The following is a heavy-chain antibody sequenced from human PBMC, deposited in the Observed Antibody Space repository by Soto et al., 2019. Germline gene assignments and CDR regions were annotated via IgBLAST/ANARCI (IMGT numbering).Heavy chain of an antibody. D-gene: IGHD4-17*01. Sequence: VQLVESGGGLVKPGGSLRLSCAASGFSFSDYYMSWVRQAPGKGLEWVSSISGKSTYIYYAASVKGRFTISRENARNSVYLQMHSLRAEDTAVYYCAGDEGYGDDLDSWGQGTLVTVSS. V-gene: IGHV3-21*01. CDR1: GFSFSDYY. CDR2: ISGKSTYI. CDR3: AGDEGYGDDLDS. J-gene: IGHJ4*02.